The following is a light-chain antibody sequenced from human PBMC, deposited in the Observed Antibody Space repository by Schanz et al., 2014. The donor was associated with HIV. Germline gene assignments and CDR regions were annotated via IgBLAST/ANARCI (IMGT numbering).Light chain of an antibody. V-gene: IGKV3-20*01. CDR2: GAF. CDR3: QHYGNSPPWA. Sequence: EIVLTQSPATLSVSPGERATLSCRASQSISNNLAWYQHKPGQAPRLLIYGAFTRATGIPDRFSGSGSGTDFTLTISRLEPEDFAVYYCQHYGNSPPWAFGQGTKVEIK. J-gene: IGKJ1*01. CDR1: QSISNN.